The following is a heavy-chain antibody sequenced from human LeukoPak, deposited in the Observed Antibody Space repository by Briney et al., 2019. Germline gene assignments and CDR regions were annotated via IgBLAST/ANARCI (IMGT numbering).Heavy chain of an antibody. V-gene: IGHV1-3*01. CDR3: ARVGYCSSTSCYNFDC. D-gene: IGHD2-2*02. Sequence: KFQGRVTITRDTSASTAYMELSSLRSEDTAVYYCARVGYCSSTSCYNFDCWGQGTLVTVSS. J-gene: IGHJ4*02.